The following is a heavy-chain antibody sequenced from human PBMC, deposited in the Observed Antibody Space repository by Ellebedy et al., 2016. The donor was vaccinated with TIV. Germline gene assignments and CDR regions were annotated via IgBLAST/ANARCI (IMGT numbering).Heavy chain of an antibody. D-gene: IGHD6-13*01. J-gene: IGHJ4*02. V-gene: IGHV3-30-3*01. CDR2: ISDDGTSE. CDR3: SVSRWAAVGLYYFDF. Sequence: GESLKISCAASGFTFSYYALHWVRQAPGKGLEWVAVISDDGTSEHYGDSVKGRFTISRDNSKNPLYMQMNSLRVEDTAVYYCSVSRWAAVGLYYFDFWGQGTLVTVSS. CDR1: GFTFSYYA.